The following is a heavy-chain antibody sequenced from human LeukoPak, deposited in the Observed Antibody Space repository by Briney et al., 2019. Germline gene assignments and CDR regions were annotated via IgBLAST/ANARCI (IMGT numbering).Heavy chain of an antibody. Sequence: SETLSLTCAVYGGSFSVYYWGWIRQPPGGGLEWIGEINHSVGTNYNPSLQSRVTISVDTSKNQFCLKLSSVTAADTAVYYCASFDNYDFWSGYWPRYFDYWGQGTLVTVSS. D-gene: IGHD3-3*01. J-gene: IGHJ4*02. CDR1: GGSFSVYY. CDR3: ASFDNYDFWSGYWPRYFDY. CDR2: INHSVGT. V-gene: IGHV4-34*01.